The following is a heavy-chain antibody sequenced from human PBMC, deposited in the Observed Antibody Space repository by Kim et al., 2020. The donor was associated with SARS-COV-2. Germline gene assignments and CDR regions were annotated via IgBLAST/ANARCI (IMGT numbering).Heavy chain of an antibody. J-gene: IGHJ4*02. Sequence: TNYAQKFQGRVPMTRDTSMSTAYVDVSSLRSDDTAVYFCARSRTGFDLFDYWGQGTLLTVSS. CDR2: T. V-gene: IGHV1-2*02. D-gene: IGHD5-12*01. CDR3: ARSRTGFDLFDY.